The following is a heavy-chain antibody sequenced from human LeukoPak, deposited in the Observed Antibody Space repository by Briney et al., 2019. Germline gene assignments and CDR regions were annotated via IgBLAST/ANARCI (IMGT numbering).Heavy chain of an antibody. CDR2: IIPIFGTA. CDR3: ARSGRDYSTYYFDY. D-gene: IGHD2-15*01. Sequence: SVKVSCKGSGGTFSSYAISWVRQAPGQGLEWMGRIIPIFGTANYAQKFQGRVTITTDESTSTAYMELSSLRSEDTAVYYCARSGRDYSTYYFDYWGQGTLVTVSS. CDR1: GGTFSSYA. J-gene: IGHJ4*02. V-gene: IGHV1-69*05.